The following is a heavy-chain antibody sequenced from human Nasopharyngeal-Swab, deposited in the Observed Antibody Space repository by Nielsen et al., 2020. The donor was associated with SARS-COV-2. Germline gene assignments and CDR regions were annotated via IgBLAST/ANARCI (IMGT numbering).Heavy chain of an antibody. CDR3: AKEGCTNGVCYEGLWNWFDP. J-gene: IGHJ5*02. D-gene: IGHD2-8*01. CDR2: ISGSGGST. Sequence: GVLKISCAASGFPFSSYAMSWVRQAPGKGLEWVSAISGSGGSTYYADSVKGRFTISRDNSKNTLYLQMNSLRAEDTAVYYCAKEGCTNGVCYEGLWNWFDPWGQGTLVTVSS. V-gene: IGHV3-23*01. CDR1: GFPFSSYA.